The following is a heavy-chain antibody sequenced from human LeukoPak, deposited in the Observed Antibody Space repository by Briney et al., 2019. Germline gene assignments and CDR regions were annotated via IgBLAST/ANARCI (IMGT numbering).Heavy chain of an antibody. CDR2: IASDGSST. J-gene: IGHJ3*02. V-gene: IGHV3-74*01. CDR3: ARTSIIAAAGYAFDI. Sequence: LPGGSLRLSCAASGFTFSSYWMNWVRQAPGKGLVWVSRIASDGSSTTYADSVKGRFSISRDNAKNTLYLQMNSLRVEDTAVYYCARTSIIAAAGYAFDIWGQGTMVTVSS. CDR1: GFTFSSYW. D-gene: IGHD6-13*01.